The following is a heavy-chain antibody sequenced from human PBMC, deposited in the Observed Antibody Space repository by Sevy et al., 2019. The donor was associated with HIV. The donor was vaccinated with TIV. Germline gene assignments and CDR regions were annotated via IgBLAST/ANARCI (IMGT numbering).Heavy chain of an antibody. CDR2: LKSKADGGTV. J-gene: IGHJ4*02. CDR3: TRWKGLQSIFDY. D-gene: IGHD1-1*01. Sequence: LSCTTSGFAFGDYAMNWVRQAPGKGLEWVAFLKSKADGGTVDHAPSVKGRFTISRDDSKSIAYLQMNDLTTEDTAVYYCTRWKGLQSIFDYWGQGALVTVSS. V-gene: IGHV3-49*04. CDR1: GFAFGDYA.